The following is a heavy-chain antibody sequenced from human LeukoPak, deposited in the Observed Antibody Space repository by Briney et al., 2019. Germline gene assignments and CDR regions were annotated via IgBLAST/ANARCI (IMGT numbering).Heavy chain of an antibody. V-gene: IGHV3-23*01. D-gene: IGHD3-3*02. CDR2: ISGSGSST. J-gene: IGHJ4*02. CDR3: ARDRRGPNSIPDY. CDR1: GFTFSSYA. Sequence: GGSLRLSCAASGFTFSSYAMSWVRQAPGKGLEWVSAISGSGSSTYYADSVKGRFTISRDNSKNTLYLQMNSLRAEDTAVYYCARDRRGPNSIPDYWGQGTLVTVSS.